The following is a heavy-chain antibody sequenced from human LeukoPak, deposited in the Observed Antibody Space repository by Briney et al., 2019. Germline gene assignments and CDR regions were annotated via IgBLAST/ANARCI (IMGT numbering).Heavy chain of an antibody. CDR1: GFTVSSNY. D-gene: IGHD3-16*01. CDR3: ARDLGEFDY. Sequence: PGGSLRLSCAASGFTVSSNYMSWVRQAPGKGLEWVSVIYGGGSTYFVDSVKGRFTISRDSSKNILYLQMNSLRAEDTAVYYCARDLGEFDYWGQGTLVTVSS. CDR2: IYGGGST. J-gene: IGHJ4*02. V-gene: IGHV3-53*01.